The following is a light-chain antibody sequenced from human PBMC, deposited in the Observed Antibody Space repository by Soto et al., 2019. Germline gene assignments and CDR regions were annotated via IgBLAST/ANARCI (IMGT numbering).Light chain of an antibody. J-gene: IGKJ2*01. CDR2: GAS. CDR1: QSVASSY. Sequence: EIVLTQSPGTLSLSPGEGATLSCRASQSVASSYLAWYQQKPGQAPRLIIYGASNRATGTPDRFSGGGSGTDFPLTISILEPEDFAVYYCQQYGSSSFTFGQGTKLEIK. V-gene: IGKV3-20*01. CDR3: QQYGSSSFT.